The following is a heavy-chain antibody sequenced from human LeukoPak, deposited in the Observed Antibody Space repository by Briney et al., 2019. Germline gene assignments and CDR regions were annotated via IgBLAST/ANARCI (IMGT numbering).Heavy chain of an antibody. D-gene: IGHD1-26*01. CDR3: ARARPYSGSHGGDY. V-gene: IGHV3-11*05. CDR2: ISSGSTYT. CDR1: GFTFNNFE. J-gene: IGHJ4*02. Sequence: GGSLRLSCAASGFTFNNFEMNWVRQAPGKGLEWVSYISSGSTYTNYADSVKGRFTISRDNAKNSLYLQMNSLRAEDTAVYYCARARPYSGSHGGDYWGQGTLVTVSS.